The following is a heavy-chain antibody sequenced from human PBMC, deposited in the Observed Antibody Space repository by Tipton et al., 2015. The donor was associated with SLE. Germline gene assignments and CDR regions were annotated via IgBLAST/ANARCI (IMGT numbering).Heavy chain of an antibody. V-gene: IGHV4-34*01. Sequence: TLSLTCAVYGGSFSGYNWSWIRKPPGKGLEWIGEINHSGRTNYNPSLKSRLTISVDTSKTQFSVKLSSVTAAGTAVYYCASTEDTAVVGRRHAFGIRGQGTIGTVSS. D-gene: IGHD2-15*01. CDR3: ASTEDTAVVGRRHAFGI. CDR1: GGSFSGYN. CDR2: INHSGRT. J-gene: IGHJ3*02.